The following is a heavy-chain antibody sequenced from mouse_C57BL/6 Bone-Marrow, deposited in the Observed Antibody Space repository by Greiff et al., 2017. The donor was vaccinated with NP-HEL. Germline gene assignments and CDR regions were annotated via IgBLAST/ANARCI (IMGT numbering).Heavy chain of an antibody. J-gene: IGHJ3*01. CDR1: GYAFSSYW. CDR2: IYPGDGDT. D-gene: IGHD1-1*01. V-gene: IGHV1-80*01. Sequence: QVQLQQSGAELVKPGASVKISCKASGYAFSSYWMNWVKQRPGKGLEWIGQIYPGDGDTNYNGKFKGKATLTADKSSSTAYMQLSSLTSEDSAVYFCARFGDYGSRGGFAYWGQGTLVTVSA. CDR3: ARFGDYGSRGGFAY.